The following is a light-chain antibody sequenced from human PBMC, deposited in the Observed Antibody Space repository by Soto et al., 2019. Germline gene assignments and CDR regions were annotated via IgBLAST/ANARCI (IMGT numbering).Light chain of an antibody. V-gene: IGLV2-14*03. J-gene: IGLJ3*02. CDR3: SSLTTSHTRV. Sequence: QSALTQPASVSDSPGQSITISCTGTSSDVGAYNYVSWYQQHPGKAPKLMIYDVSNRPSGVSNRFSGSKSGNTASLSISGLQAEDEADYYCSSLTTSHTRVFGGGTKLTVL. CDR2: DVS. CDR1: SSDVGAYNY.